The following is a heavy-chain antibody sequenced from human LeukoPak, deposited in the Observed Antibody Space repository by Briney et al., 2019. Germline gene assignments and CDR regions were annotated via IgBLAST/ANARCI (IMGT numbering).Heavy chain of an antibody. CDR3: ATDSAGNGVEVDY. D-gene: IGHD6-13*01. V-gene: IGHV1-24*01. Sequence: ASVKVSCKVSGYTLTDLSMHWVRQAPGKGLEWMGGFDPEDGETIYAQKFQGRVTMTEDTSTETSYMELSSLISDDTAVYYCATDSAGNGVEVDYWGRGTLITGSS. CDR1: GYTLTDLS. CDR2: FDPEDGET. J-gene: IGHJ4*02.